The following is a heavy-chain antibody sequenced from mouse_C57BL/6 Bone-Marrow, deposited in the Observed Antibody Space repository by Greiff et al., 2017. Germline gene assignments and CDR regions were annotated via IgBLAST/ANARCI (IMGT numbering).Heavy chain of an antibody. V-gene: IGHV1-81*01. CDR2: IYPRSGNT. D-gene: IGHD2-2*01. J-gene: IGHJ2*01. CDR1: GYTFTSYG. CDR3: ARDGYDDY. Sequence: QVQLQQSGAELARPGASVKLSCKASGYTFTSYGISWVKQRTGQGLEWIGEIYPRSGNTYYNEKFKGKATLTADKSSSTAYMELRSLTTEDAAVYFCARDGYDDYWGQGTTLTVSS.